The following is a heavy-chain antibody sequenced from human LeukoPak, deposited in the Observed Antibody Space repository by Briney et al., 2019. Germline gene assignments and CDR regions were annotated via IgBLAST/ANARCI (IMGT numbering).Heavy chain of an antibody. Sequence: GASVKVSCKASGYTFTGYYIHWVRQAPGQGLEWVGWINPNSGGTKFAQKFQSRVTMTRDTSITTAYMELSGLGSDDTAVYYCGSWDYGSGSYSPYYWGQGTLVTVSS. V-gene: IGHV1-2*02. CDR1: GYTFTGYY. D-gene: IGHD3-10*01. CDR2: INPNSGGT. CDR3: GSWDYGSGSYSPYY. J-gene: IGHJ4*02.